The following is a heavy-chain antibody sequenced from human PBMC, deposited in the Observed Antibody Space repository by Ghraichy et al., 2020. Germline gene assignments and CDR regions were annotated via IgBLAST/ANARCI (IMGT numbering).Heavy chain of an antibody. CDR3: ARHSVLRYFDWLTGMDV. D-gene: IGHD3-9*01. J-gene: IGHJ6*02. V-gene: IGHV3-53*01. CDR1: GFTVSSNY. CDR2: IYSGGST. Sequence: GGSLRLSCADSGFTVSSNYMSWVRQAPGKGLEWVSVIYSGGSTYYADSVKGRFTISRDNSKNTLYLQMNSLRAEDTAVYYCARHSVLRYFDWLTGMDVWGQGTTVTVSS.